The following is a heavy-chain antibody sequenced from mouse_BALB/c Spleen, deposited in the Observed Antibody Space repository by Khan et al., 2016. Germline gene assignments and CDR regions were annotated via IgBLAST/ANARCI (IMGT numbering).Heavy chain of an antibody. CDR2: IFPSDSYT. CDR1: GYTFTSYW. J-gene: IGHJ3*01. Sequence: QVQLQQPGAELVRPGASVKLSCKASGYTFTSYWINWMKQRPGQGLEWIGNIFPSDSYTNYNQKFKEKATLTVDKSSSTAYMQLSSPTSDDSAIYYCTRGESTMIRGFAYWGQGTLVTVSA. CDR3: TRGESTMIRGFAY. V-gene: IGHV1-69*02. D-gene: IGHD2-4*01.